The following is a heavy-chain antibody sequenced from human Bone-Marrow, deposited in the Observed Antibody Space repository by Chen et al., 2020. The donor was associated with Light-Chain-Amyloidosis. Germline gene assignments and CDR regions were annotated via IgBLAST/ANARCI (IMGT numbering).Heavy chain of an antibody. CDR3: ARRRDGYNFDX. D-gene: IGHD5-12*01. Sequence: KISCKGSGYTFPNYWIGWVRQMPGKGLEWMGVIYPDDSDARYSPSFEGQVTISADKSITTAYLQWRSLKASDTAMYYCARRRDGYNFDXWGQGTLVTVSS. J-gene: IGHJ4*02. CDR1: GYTFPNYW. V-gene: IGHV5-51*01. CDR2: IYPDDSDA.